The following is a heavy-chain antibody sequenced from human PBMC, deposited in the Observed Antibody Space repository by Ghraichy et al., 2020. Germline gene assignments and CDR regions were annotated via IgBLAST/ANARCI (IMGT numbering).Heavy chain of an antibody. J-gene: IGHJ5*02. CDR1: EFTFRSYA. Sequence: GGSLRLSCAASEFTFRSYAMSWVRQAPGKGLEWVSTISGSGGSTYYADSVKGRFTISRDNSKNTVYLQMNSLRVEDTAIYYCAKDIFVGDGCYALGAWGQGTLVTVPS. CDR3: AKDIFVGDGCYALGA. CDR2: ISGSGGST. D-gene: IGHD2-15*01. V-gene: IGHV3-23*01.